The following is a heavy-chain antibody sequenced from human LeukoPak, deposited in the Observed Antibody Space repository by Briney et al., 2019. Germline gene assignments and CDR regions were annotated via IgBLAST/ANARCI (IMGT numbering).Heavy chain of an antibody. Sequence: SETLSLTCAVYGGSFSGYYWSWIRQPPGKGLEWIGEINHSGSTNYNPSLKSRVTISVDTSKNQFSLKLSSVTAADTAVYYCARDRAGYCTNGVCYDYFDYWGQGTLVTVSS. CDR1: GGSFSGYY. CDR2: INHSGST. D-gene: IGHD2-8*01. V-gene: IGHV4-34*01. J-gene: IGHJ4*02. CDR3: ARDRAGYCTNGVCYDYFDY.